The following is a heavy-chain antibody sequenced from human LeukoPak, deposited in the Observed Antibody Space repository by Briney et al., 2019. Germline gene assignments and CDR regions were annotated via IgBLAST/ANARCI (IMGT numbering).Heavy chain of an antibody. CDR3: ARGRGGSGCPFDY. CDR1: GGSISSYY. J-gene: IGHJ4*02. CDR2: IYYSGST. V-gene: IGHV4-59*08. Sequence: SETLSLTCTVSGGSISSYYWSWIRQPPGKGLEWIGYIYYSGSTNYNPSLKSRVTISVDTSKNQFSLKLSSVTAADTAVYYCARGRGGSGCPFDYWGQGTLVTGSS. D-gene: IGHD3-10*01.